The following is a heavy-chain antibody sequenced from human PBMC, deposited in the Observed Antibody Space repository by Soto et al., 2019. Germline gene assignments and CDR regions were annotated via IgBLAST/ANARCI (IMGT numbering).Heavy chain of an antibody. CDR2: IYYSGST. V-gene: IGHV4-59*01. CDR1: GGSISSYY. Sequence: SETLSFTCTVSGGSISSYYWSWIRQPPGKGLEWIGYIYYSGSTNYNPSLKSRVTISVDTSKNQFSLKLSSVTAADTAVYYCARTGYYYYYGMDVWGQGTTVTVSS. CDR3: ARTGYYYYYGMDV. D-gene: IGHD3-10*01. J-gene: IGHJ6*02.